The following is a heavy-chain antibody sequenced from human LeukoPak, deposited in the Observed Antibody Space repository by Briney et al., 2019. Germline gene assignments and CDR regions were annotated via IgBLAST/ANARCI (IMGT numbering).Heavy chain of an antibody. V-gene: IGHV3-53*01. Sequence: GGSLRLSCAASGFTVSSSYMNWVRQTPGKGLEWVSVIYSDGTTYYADSVKGRFTISRDNSKNTLYLQMNSLRAEDTAVYYCARNKRMTPNDAFDIWGQGTVVTVSS. CDR3: ARNKRMTPNDAFDI. CDR1: GFTVSSSY. CDR2: IYSDGTT. J-gene: IGHJ3*02. D-gene: IGHD2-15*01.